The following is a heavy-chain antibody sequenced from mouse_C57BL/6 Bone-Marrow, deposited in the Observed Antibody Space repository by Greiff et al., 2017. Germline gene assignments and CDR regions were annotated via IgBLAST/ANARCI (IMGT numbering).Heavy chain of an antibody. CDR1: GYTFTSYW. Sequence: VQLQQSGAELVKPGASLKLSCTASGYTFTSYWMHWVQQRPGQGLEWIGMINTNSGSTNYTEKFKSKATLTVDKSSSPVYLQLSRLTSEDSAVYYGAREELAYWGQGTLVTVSA. J-gene: IGHJ3*01. CDR2: INTNSGST. CDR3: AREELAY. V-gene: IGHV1-64*01.